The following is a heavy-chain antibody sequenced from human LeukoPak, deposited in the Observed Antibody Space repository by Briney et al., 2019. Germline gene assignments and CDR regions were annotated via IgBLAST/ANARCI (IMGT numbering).Heavy chain of an antibody. V-gene: IGHV4-39*07. D-gene: IGHD3-10*01. J-gene: IGHJ3*02. CDR1: GGSISNYY. CDR2: IFYSGST. Sequence: SETLSLTCTVSGGSISNYYWGWVRQPPGKGLEWIGNIFYSGSTYYSPSLKSRVTISLDTSRNQFSLKLNSVTAADTAVYYCAKSNGYGLVDIWGQGTMVTVSS. CDR3: AKSNGYGLVDI.